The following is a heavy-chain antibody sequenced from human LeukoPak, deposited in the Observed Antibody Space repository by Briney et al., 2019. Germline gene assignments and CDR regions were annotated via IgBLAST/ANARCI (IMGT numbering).Heavy chain of an antibody. Sequence: GGSLRLSCAASGFTVSSNYMSWVRQAPGKGLEWVSVIYSGGSTYYADPVKGRFTISRHNSKNTLYLQMNSLRAEDTAAYYCARFGDSSGYYYYFDYWGQGTLVTVSS. V-gene: IGHV3-53*04. CDR3: ARFGDSSGYYYYFDY. D-gene: IGHD3-22*01. J-gene: IGHJ4*02. CDR2: IYSGGST. CDR1: GFTVSSNY.